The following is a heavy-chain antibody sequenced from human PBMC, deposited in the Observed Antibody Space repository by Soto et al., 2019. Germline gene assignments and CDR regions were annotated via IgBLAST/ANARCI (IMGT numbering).Heavy chain of an antibody. CDR1: GGTFSSYA. Sequence: SVKVSCKASGGTFSSYAISWVREAPGQGLEWMGGIIPIFGTANYAQKFQGRVTITADESTSTAYMELSSLRSEDTAVYYCARGREVGYSSSWPLDYWGQGTLVTVSS. J-gene: IGHJ4*02. V-gene: IGHV1-69*13. D-gene: IGHD6-13*01. CDR3: ARGREVGYSSSWPLDY. CDR2: IIPIFGTA.